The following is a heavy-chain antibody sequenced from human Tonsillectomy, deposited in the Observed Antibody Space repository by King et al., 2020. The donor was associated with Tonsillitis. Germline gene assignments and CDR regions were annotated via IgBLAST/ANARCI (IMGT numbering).Heavy chain of an antibody. CDR2: IYSSGRA. CDR1: GGSISSGNYS. V-gene: IGHV4-61*02. D-gene: IGHD5/OR15-5a*01. J-gene: IGHJ4*02. Sequence: VQLQESGPGLMKPSQTLSLTCPVSGGSISSGNYSWTWILQPAGKGLEWMGRIYSSGRASYNPSLESRVTLSVDTSKNQFSLDMSSVTAADTAVYYCARGVDPSTGGSLFDCWGQGNLVTVSS. CDR3: ARGVDPSTGGSLFDC.